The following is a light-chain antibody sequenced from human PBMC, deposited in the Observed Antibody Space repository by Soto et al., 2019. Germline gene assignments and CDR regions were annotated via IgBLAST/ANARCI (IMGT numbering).Light chain of an antibody. Sequence: EIVLTQSPGTLSLSPGEAATLSCRASQSVSSSYLAWYQQKPGQAPRLLIHDASSRATCIPARFSGSGSGTDFTLTISGLELEDFAVYYCQQYGSTVTFGGGTKVEIK. CDR3: QQYGSTVT. CDR1: QSVSSSY. CDR2: DAS. V-gene: IGKV3-20*01. J-gene: IGKJ4*01.